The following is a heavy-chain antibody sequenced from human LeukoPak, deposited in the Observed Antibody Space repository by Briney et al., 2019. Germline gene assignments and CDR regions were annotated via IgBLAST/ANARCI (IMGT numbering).Heavy chain of an antibody. Sequence: PGGSLRLSCAASGFTFSNAWMSWVRQAPGKGLEWVGRIKSKTDGGTTDYAAPVKGRFTISRDDSKNTLYLQTNSLKTEDTAVYYCTTQYYDFWSGYYPFDYWGQGTLVTVSS. CDR3: TTQYYDFWSGYYPFDY. CDR1: GFTFSNAW. V-gene: IGHV3-15*01. D-gene: IGHD3-3*01. J-gene: IGHJ4*02. CDR2: IKSKTDGGTT.